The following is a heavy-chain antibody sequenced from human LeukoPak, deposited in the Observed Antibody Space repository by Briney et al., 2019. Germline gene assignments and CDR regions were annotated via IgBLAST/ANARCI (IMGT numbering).Heavy chain of an antibody. CDR3: ARDVQGYYYGSGSFPYYFDY. Sequence: SETLSLTCSVSGGSISSSSYYWGWIRQPPGKGLEWIVSISYSGSTYHNPSLKSRVTISVDTSKNQFSLKLSSVTAADTAVYYCARDVQGYYYGSGSFPYYFDYWGQGTLVTVSS. D-gene: IGHD3-10*01. J-gene: IGHJ4*02. CDR1: GGSISSSSYY. CDR2: ISYSGST. V-gene: IGHV4-39*07.